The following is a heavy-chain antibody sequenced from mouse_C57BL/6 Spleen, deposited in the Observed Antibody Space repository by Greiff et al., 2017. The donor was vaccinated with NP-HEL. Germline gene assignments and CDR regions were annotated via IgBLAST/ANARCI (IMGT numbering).Heavy chain of an antibody. V-gene: IGHV1-15*01. J-gene: IGHJ2*01. CDR3: TTITTVVEDYFDY. CDR1: GYTFTDYE. CDR2: IDPETGGT. Sequence: VQLQQSGAELVRPGASVMLSCKASGYTFTDYEMHWVKQTPVHGLEWIGAIDPETGGTAYNQKFKGKAILTADKSSSTAYMELRSLTSEDSAVYYCTTITTVVEDYFDYWGQGTTLTVSS. D-gene: IGHD1-1*01.